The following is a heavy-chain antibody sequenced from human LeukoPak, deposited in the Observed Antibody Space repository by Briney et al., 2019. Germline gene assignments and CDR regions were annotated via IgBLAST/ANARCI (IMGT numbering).Heavy chain of an antibody. J-gene: IGHJ3*02. D-gene: IGHD6-19*01. CDR1: GFTVSTNS. Sequence: GGSLRLSCTVPGFTVSTNSMSWVRQAPGKGLEWVSFIYSDNTHYSDSVKGRFTISRDNAKNSLYLQMNSLRAEDTAVYYCARDLGSGWYAYDAFDIWGQGTMVTVSS. CDR2: IYSDNT. V-gene: IGHV3-66*01. CDR3: ARDLGSGWYAYDAFDI.